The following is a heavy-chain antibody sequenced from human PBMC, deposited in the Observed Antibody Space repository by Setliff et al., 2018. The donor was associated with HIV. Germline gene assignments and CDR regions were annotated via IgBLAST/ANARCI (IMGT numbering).Heavy chain of an antibody. V-gene: IGHV1-69*10. CDR1: GDTFSNYA. CDR3: ARPQWELGVDYYGMDV. D-gene: IGHD1-26*01. J-gene: IGHJ6*02. CDR2: IVPLLSVA. Sequence: SVKVSCKASGDTFSNYAIGWVRQAPGQGLEWVGGIVPLLSVANYARKFQGRVTITADKSTSTAYMELSSLRSEDTAVYYCARPQWELGVDYYGMDVWGQGTTVTVSS.